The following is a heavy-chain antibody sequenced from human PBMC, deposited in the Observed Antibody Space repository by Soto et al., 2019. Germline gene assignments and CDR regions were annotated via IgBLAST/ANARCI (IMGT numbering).Heavy chain of an antibody. V-gene: IGHV2-5*02. J-gene: IGHJ4*02. CDR2: IYWDDDK. Sequence: QITLKETGPTLVKPTQTLTLTCTFSGFSLHAGGVAVGWIRQPPGKALEWLALIYWDDDKRYSPSLKSRLTIAKDTSKNQVVLTMTDMDPVDTATYYCAHRRGAMCDYWGQGTLVTVSS. CDR3: AHRRGAMCDY. CDR1: GFSLHAGGVA.